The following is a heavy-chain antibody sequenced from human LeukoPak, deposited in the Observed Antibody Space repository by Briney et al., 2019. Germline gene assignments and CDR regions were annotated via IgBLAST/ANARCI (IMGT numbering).Heavy chain of an antibody. CDR1: EFPFSAYS. CDR3: ARDIPSGSYSLNWFDP. V-gene: IGHV3-21*01. D-gene: IGHD3-10*01. CDR2: IISSSSYM. Sequence: KPGGSLRLSVAASEFPFSAYSWNWFGQAQGKGREGFSSIISSSSYMYYADSVKGRFTISRDNAKNSLYLQMNSLRAEDTAVYYCARDIPSGSYSLNWFDPWGQGTLVTVSS. J-gene: IGHJ5*02.